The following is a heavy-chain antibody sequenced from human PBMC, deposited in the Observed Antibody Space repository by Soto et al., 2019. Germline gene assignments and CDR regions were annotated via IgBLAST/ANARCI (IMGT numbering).Heavy chain of an antibody. D-gene: IGHD3-9*01. V-gene: IGHV3-23*01. Sequence: EVQLLESGGGLVQPGGSLRLSCAASGFTFSNYAMTWVRQAPGKGLEWVSAINGDGGGNGGSTYYADSVKGRFTISRDNSRNTLYLHMNTLRVEDTAVYYCAQRPLTWYLGLDYWGQGALVTVSS. CDR2: INGDGGGNGGST. CDR3: AQRPLTWYLGLDY. CDR1: GFTFSNYA. J-gene: IGHJ4*02.